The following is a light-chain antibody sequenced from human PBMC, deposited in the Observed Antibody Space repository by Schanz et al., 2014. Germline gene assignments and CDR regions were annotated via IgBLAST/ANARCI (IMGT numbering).Light chain of an antibody. Sequence: QSVLTQPPSVSAAPGQKVTISCSGSSSNIGSNHVSWYQQIPGTAPKLLIYDNDKRPSGIPDRFAASKSGTSATLGITGLQTGDEADYYCGTWDSSLSAVLFGGGTKVTVL. CDR3: GTWDSSLSAVL. J-gene: IGLJ2*01. V-gene: IGLV1-51*01. CDR2: DND. CDR1: SSNIGSNH.